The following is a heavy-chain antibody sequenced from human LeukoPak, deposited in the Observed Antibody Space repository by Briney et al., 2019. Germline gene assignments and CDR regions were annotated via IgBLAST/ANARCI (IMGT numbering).Heavy chain of an antibody. V-gene: IGHV5-51*01. D-gene: IGHD6-13*01. CDR3: AGGITADYFDY. Sequence: GESLKISCKGSGYSFTSYWIGWARQMPGKGLEWMGIIYPGDSATRYSPSFQGQVTISVDRSIRTAYLQWSSLKASDTAMYYCAGGITADYFDYWGQGTLVTVSS. CDR2: IYPGDSAT. J-gene: IGHJ4*02. CDR1: GYSFTSYW.